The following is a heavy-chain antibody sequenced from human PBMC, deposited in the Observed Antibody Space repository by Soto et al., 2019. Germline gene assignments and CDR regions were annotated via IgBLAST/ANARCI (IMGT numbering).Heavy chain of an antibody. D-gene: IGHD3-16*01. CDR1: GFAFNGYG. CDR3: GRDNLAAVAAGMGDGVGV. V-gene: IGHV3-30*03. CDR2: ISYDGQNR. Sequence: QGQLVESGGGVVQPGTSLRLSCGASGFAFNGYGMHWVRQAPGKGLEWVAAISYDGQNRYYADSMRGRITISRDNSKNTLGVEMNGRRAEDTGGEYGGRDNLAAVAAGMGDGVGVWGRGTPVTVSS. J-gene: IGHJ6*01.